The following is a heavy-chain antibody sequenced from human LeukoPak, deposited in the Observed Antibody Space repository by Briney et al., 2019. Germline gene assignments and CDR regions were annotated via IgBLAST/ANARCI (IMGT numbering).Heavy chain of an antibody. CDR2: IYYSGST. CDR1: GGSISSSSYY. CDR3: ARFNSGSYQHYFDC. Sequence: SETLSLTCTVSGGSISSSSYYWGWIRQPPGTGLEWIGNIYYSGSTYYNPSLKSRVTISVDTSKNQFSLKLSSVTAADTAMYYCARFNSGSYQHYFDCWGQGTLVTVSS. J-gene: IGHJ4*02. D-gene: IGHD1-26*01. V-gene: IGHV4-39*07.